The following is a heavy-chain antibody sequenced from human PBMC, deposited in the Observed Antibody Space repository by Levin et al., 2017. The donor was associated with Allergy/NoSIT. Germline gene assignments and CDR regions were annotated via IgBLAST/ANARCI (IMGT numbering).Heavy chain of an antibody. D-gene: IGHD2-15*01. Sequence: SETLSLTCTVSGGSISSGNYFWAWIRQHPGKGLEWIGYIYYSGSTFYNPSLKGRLTISVDTTKRQLSLNLTSLTAADTAVDYGARAPSVGMGFYFDYWGRGTLVTVSS. CDR3: ARAPSVGMGFYFDY. CDR1: GGSISSGNYF. CDR2: IYYSGST. V-gene: IGHV4-31*03. J-gene: IGHJ4*02.